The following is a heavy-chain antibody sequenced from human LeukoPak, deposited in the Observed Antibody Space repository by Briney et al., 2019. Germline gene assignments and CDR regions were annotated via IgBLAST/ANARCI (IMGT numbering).Heavy chain of an antibody. Sequence: QPGGSLRLSCAASGFTFDDYAMHWVRQAPGKGLEWVSGISWNSGSIGYADSVKGRFTISRDNAKNSLYLQMNSLRAEDTALYYCAKGAAIIVAAGRFLGYFDYWGQGTLVTVSS. V-gene: IGHV3-9*01. CDR2: ISWNSGSI. CDR3: AKGAAIIVAAGRFLGYFDY. J-gene: IGHJ4*02. D-gene: IGHD6-13*01. CDR1: GFTFDDYA.